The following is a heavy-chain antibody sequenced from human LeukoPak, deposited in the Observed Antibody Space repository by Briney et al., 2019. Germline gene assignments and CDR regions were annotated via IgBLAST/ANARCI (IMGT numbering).Heavy chain of an antibody. V-gene: IGHV3-21*01. CDR1: GFTFTTYT. CDR2: ISAYGDYK. CDR3: VRGGGIFDD. J-gene: IGHJ4*02. Sequence: GGSLRLSCAASGFTFTTYTMNWVRQAPGKGLEWLSLISAYGDYKFTADSVRGRLTISRDNTKNSLYLQMNSLRVDDTAVYFCVRGGGIFDDWGQGTLVTVSS. D-gene: IGHD3-16*01.